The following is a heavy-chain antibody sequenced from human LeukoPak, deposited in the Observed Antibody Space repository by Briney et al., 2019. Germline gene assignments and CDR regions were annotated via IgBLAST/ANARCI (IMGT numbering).Heavy chain of an antibody. Sequence: SETLSLTCTVSGGSISSYYWSWIRQPPGKGLEWIGYTYYSGSTNYNPSLKSRVTISVDTSKNQFSLKLSSVTAADTAVYYCARGIGSDYWGQGTLVTVSS. J-gene: IGHJ4*02. D-gene: IGHD3-16*01. V-gene: IGHV4-59*01. CDR2: TYYSGST. CDR1: GGSISSYY. CDR3: ARGIGSDY.